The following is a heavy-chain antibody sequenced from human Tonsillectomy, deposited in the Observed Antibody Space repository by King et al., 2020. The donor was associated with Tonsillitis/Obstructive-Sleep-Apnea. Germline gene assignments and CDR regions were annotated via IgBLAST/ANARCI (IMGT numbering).Heavy chain of an antibody. V-gene: IGHV3-64*01. D-gene: IGHD3-22*01. Sequence: VQLVESGGGLVQPGGSLRLSCAASGFNFNNYAMHWVRQAPGKGLEYVSAISNDGGSTFYANSVKGRFTISRDNSKNTLYLQMGSLRAEDMGVYYCARVGALFDSSAPYVWGQGTMVIVSS. CDR1: GFNFNNYA. J-gene: IGHJ3*01. CDR2: ISNDGGST. CDR3: ARVGALFDSSAPYV.